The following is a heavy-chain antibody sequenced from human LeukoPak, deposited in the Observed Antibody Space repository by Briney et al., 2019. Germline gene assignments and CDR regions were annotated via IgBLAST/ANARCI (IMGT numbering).Heavy chain of an antibody. J-gene: IGHJ4*02. D-gene: IGHD2-8*01. CDR2: IYWNDDK. CDR1: GGSISSGDYY. Sequence: QTLSLTCTVSGGSISSGDYYWSWIRQPPGKALEWLALIYWNDDKRYSPSLKSRLTITKDTSKNQVVLTMTNMDPVDTATYYCAHTVTHCTNGVCYVTYFDYWGQGTLVTVSS. V-gene: IGHV2-5*01. CDR3: AHTVTHCTNGVCYVTYFDY.